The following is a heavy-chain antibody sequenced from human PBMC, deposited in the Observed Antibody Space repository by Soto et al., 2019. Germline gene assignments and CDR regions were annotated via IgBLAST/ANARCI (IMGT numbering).Heavy chain of an antibody. Sequence: SVGSLRLSCAASGFTFDDYAMHWVRQAPGKGLEWVSGISWNSGSIGYADSVKGRFTISRDNAKNSLYLQMNSLRAEDTALYYCAKDFSAAVTYEPYYFDYWGQGTLVTVS. V-gene: IGHV3-9*01. CDR3: AKDFSAAVTYEPYYFDY. J-gene: IGHJ4*02. CDR2: ISWNSGSI. D-gene: IGHD6-13*01. CDR1: GFTFDDYA.